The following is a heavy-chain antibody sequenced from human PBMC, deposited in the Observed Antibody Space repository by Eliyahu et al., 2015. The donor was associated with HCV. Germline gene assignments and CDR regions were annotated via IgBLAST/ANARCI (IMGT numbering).Heavy chain of an antibody. CDR2: ISGDGGST. D-gene: IGHD4-11*01. CDR1: GFTFDDYA. V-gene: IGHV3-43*02. Sequence: EVQLVESGGGVVQPGGSLRLSXAASGFTFDDYAMHWVRQAPGKGLEWVSLISGDGGSTYYADSVKGRFTISRDNSKNSLYLQMNSLRTEDTALYYCATTVHGNFDYWGQGTLVTVSS. J-gene: IGHJ4*02. CDR3: ATTVHGNFDY.